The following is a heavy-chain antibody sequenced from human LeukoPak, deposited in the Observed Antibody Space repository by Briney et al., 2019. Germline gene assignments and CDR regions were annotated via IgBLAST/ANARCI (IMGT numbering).Heavy chain of an antibody. J-gene: IGHJ6*02. CDR2: IYHSGST. V-gene: IGHV4-4*02. CDR1: GGSISSSNW. Sequence: PSETLSLTCAVSGGSISSSNWWSWVRQPPGKGLEWIGEIYHSGSTNYNPSLKSRVTISVDKSKNQFSLKLSSVTAADTAVYYCARVWAGGSGSYHGEGYYGMDVWGQGTTVTVSS. CDR3: ARVWAGGSGSYHGEGYYGMDV. D-gene: IGHD1-26*01.